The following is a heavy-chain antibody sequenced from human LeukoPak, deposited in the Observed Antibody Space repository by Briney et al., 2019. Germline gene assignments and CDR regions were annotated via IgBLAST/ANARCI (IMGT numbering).Heavy chain of an antibody. J-gene: IGHJ6*03. D-gene: IGHD5/OR15-5a*01. Sequence: GASVKVSCKASGGTFSSYAISWVRQAPGQGLEWMGGIIPIFGTANYAQKFQGRVTITTDESTSTAYMELSSLRSEDTAVYYCARGGVYIYYYYLDVWGKGTTVTVSS. CDR1: GGTFSSYA. CDR3: ARGGVYIYYYYLDV. V-gene: IGHV1-69*05. CDR2: IIPIFGTA.